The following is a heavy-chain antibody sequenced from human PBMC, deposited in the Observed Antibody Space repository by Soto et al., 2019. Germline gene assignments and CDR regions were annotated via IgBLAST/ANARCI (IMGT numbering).Heavy chain of an antibody. D-gene: IGHD3-10*01. CDR1: GYTFTSYY. J-gene: IGHJ6*02. CDR3: AIYGSGRYRGQGYYYYGMDV. Sequence: ASVKVSCKASGYTFTSYYMHWVRQAPGQGLEWMGIINPSGGSTSYAQKFQGRVTMTRDTSTSTVYMELSSLRSEDTAVYYCAIYGSGRYRGQGYYYYGMDVWGQGTTVTVSS. CDR2: INPSGGST. V-gene: IGHV1-46*01.